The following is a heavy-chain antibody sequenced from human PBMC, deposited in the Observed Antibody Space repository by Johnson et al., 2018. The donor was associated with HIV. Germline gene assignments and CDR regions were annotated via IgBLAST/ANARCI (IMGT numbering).Heavy chain of an antibody. CDR3: AREQQPITYYYDSRDAFDI. CDR2: IYRDGSEK. J-gene: IGHJ3*02. D-gene: IGHD3-22*01. CDR1: GFTFSSYG. V-gene: IGHV3-7*01. Sequence: VQLVESGGGVVQPGGSLRLSCAASGFTFSSYGMHWVRQAPGKGLEWIAVIYRDGSEKYYVDSVKGRFTISRDNAKNSLYLQMNSLRAEDTAVYYCAREQQPITYYYDSRDAFDIWGQGTMVTVSS.